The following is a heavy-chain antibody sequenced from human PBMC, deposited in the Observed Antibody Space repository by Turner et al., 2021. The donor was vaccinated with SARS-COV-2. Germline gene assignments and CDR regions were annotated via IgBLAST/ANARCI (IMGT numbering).Heavy chain of an antibody. V-gene: IGHV4-59*02. J-gene: IGHJ4*02. CDR2: VYNRGST. CDR3: ARDQPSDF. CDR1: GDSVSSGY. Sequence: QVQLRASGPGLVKPSETLSLICTVSGDSVSSGYWTWIRQTPGKGLEWSGYVYNRGSTNYNPSLKSRVTISVDTSKNQFSLKLNSVTPADTAVYYCARDQPSDFWGQGTLVTVSS.